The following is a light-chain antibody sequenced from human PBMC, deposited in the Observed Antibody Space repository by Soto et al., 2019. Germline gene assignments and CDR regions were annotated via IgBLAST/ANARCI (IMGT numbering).Light chain of an antibody. CDR3: QQYGSSGT. CDR1: QSVSKNY. V-gene: IGKV3-20*01. Sequence: EILLTQSPGTLSLSPGERATLSCGASQSVSKNYLAWYQQQPRQAPRLLIYGASNRATGIPDRFSGSGSGTDFTLTISRLEPEDFAVYYCQQYGSSGTFGHGTKVDIK. J-gene: IGKJ1*01. CDR2: GAS.